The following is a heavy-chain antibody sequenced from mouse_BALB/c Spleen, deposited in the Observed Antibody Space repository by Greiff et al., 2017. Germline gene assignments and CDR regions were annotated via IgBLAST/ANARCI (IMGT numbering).Heavy chain of an antibody. CDR2: ISTYYGDA. D-gene: IGHD1-1*01. CDR3: ARRAITTDYAMDY. V-gene: IGHV1S137*01. J-gene: IGHJ4*01. Sequence: QVQLKESGAELVRPGVSVKISCKGSGYTFTDYAMHWVKQSHAKSLEWIGVISTYYGDASYNQKFKGKATMTVDKSSSTAYMELARLTSEDSAIYYCARRAITTDYAMDYWGQGTSVTVSS. CDR1: GYTFTDYA.